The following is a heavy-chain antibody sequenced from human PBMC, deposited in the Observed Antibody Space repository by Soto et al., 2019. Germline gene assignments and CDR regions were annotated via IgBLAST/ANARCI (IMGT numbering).Heavy chain of an antibody. Sequence: EVQLSESGGGLVQPGGSLRLSCAASGFIFSNYGMSWVRQAPGKGLEWVSVIGGSGRSTYYADSVKGRFTISRDNSKNKMYLQMNSLRAEDTAVYYCAKVAPAAGTDYWGQGTLVTVSS. CDR3: AKVAPAAGTDY. J-gene: IGHJ4*02. D-gene: IGHD6-13*01. CDR1: GFIFSNYG. V-gene: IGHV3-23*01. CDR2: IGGSGRST.